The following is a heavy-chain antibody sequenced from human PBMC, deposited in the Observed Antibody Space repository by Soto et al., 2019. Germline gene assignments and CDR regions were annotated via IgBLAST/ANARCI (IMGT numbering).Heavy chain of an antibody. Sequence: SETLSLTCTVSGGSVSSGSYYWSWIRQPPGKGLEWIGYIYYSGSTNYNPSLKSRVTISVDTSKNQFSLKLSSVTAADTAVYYCARVVGYDFWSGYFFDYWGQGTLVTVSS. J-gene: IGHJ4*02. CDR1: GGSVSSGSYY. V-gene: IGHV4-61*01. CDR3: ARVVGYDFWSGYFFDY. CDR2: IYYSGST. D-gene: IGHD3-3*01.